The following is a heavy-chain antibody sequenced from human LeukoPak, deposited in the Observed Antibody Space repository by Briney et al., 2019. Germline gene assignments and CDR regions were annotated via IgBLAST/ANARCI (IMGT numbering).Heavy chain of an antibody. D-gene: IGHD4-17*01. Sequence: PGGSLRLSCAASGFIVRSNYMNWVRQAPGKGLEWIGSIYYSGSTYYNPSLKSRVTISVDTSKNQFSLKLSSVTAADTAVYYCARHPKTPTVTTYAFDIWGQGTMVTVSS. CDR3: ARHPKTPTVTTYAFDI. J-gene: IGHJ3*02. V-gene: IGHV4-39*01. CDR1: GFIVRSNY. CDR2: IYYSGST.